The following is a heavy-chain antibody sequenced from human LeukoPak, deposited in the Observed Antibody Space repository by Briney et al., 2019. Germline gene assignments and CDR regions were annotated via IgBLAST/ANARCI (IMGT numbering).Heavy chain of an antibody. CDR1: GFTFSSYW. CDR2: INSDGSST. J-gene: IGHJ3*02. V-gene: IGHV3-74*01. CDR3: ATGSGHGFDI. Sequence: GGSLRLSCAASGFTFSSYWMHWVRQAPGKGLVWVSRINSDGSSTSYADSVEGRVTISRDNAKNTLYLQMNNLRTEDTAVYYCATGSGHGFDIWGQGTMVIVSS. D-gene: IGHD3-10*01.